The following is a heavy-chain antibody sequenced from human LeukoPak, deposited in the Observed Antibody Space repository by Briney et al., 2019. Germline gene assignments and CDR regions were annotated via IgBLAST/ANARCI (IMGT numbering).Heavy chain of an antibody. J-gene: IGHJ6*02. Sequence: GGSLRLSCAASGFTFSSYGMHWVRQAPGKGLEWVAVISYDGSNKYYADSVKGRFTISRDNSKNTLYLQMNSLRAEDTAVYYCARGEDDSSGYYSTGGMDVWGQGTTVTVSS. V-gene: IGHV3-30*03. CDR3: ARGEDDSSGYYSTGGMDV. CDR2: ISYDGSNK. CDR1: GFTFSSYG. D-gene: IGHD3-22*01.